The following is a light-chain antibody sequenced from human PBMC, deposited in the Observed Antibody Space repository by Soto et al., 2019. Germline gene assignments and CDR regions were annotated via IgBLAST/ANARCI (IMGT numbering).Light chain of an antibody. CDR2: DAS. CDR1: QSVGSK. J-gene: IGKJ4*01. Sequence: EIVMTQSPPTLSVSPGERATLSCRASQSVGSKLAWYQQRPGQAPRLLIYDASNRATGIPARFSGSGSGTEFSLTINSLQSEDFAVYSCQQYGDWPGAFGGGTKVEIK. CDR3: QQYGDWPGA. V-gene: IGKV3D-15*01.